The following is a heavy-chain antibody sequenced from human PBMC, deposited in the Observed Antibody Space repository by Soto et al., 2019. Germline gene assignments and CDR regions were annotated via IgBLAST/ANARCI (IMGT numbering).Heavy chain of an antibody. CDR2: MNPSGSNT. J-gene: IGHJ3*01. CDR3: ARYRTKVPVAFDV. Sequence: QVQLVQSGAEVKKPGASVQVSCKASGLAFPIDDIIWVRQTIGQGLEFMGWMNPSGSNTGYAQKFQGRATFTWNTPTSTAYMDLSGLRSEDTAVYYCARYRTKVPVAFDVWGQWTMVTVSS. CDR1: GLAFPIDD. V-gene: IGHV1-8*01. D-gene: IGHD3-16*02.